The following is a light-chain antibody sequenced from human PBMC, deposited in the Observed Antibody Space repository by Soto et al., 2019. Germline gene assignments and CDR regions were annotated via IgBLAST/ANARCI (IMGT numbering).Light chain of an antibody. CDR3: SSYTSSSTLV. V-gene: IGLV2-14*01. Sequence: QSALTQPASVSGPPGQSITISCTGTSSDVGAYNYVSWYQQHPGKAPKLMIYEVSNRPSGVSNRFSGSKSGNTASLTISGLQAEDEADYYCSSYTSSSTLVFGTGTKVTLL. CDR1: SSDVGAYNY. J-gene: IGLJ1*01. CDR2: EVS.